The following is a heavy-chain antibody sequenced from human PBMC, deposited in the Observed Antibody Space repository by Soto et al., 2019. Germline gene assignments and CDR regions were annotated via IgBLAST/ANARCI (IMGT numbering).Heavy chain of an antibody. J-gene: IGHJ4*02. D-gene: IGHD3-9*01. CDR2: IRSKTYGGTT. CDR1: GFSFCDYA. V-gene: IGHV3-49*04. CDR3: TRSWAGYYSDY. Sequence: GGSLRLSCTASGFSFCDYAMNWVRQAPGKGLECVGLIRSKTYGGTTEYAASVKGRFTISRDDSKSIVYLQMNSLKTEDTAVYYCTRSWAGYYSDYWGQGTLVTVSS.